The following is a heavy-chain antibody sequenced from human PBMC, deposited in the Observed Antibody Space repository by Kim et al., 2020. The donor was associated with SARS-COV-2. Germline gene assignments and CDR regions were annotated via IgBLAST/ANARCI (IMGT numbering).Heavy chain of an antibody. CDR2: IIPIFGTA. V-gene: IGHV1-69*13. CDR1: GGTFSSYA. Sequence: SVKVSCKASGGTFSSYAISWVRQAPGQGLEWMGGIIPIFGTANYAQKFQGRVTITADESTSTAYMELSSLRSEDTAVYYCARPVGYDILTGYYRGNYYYYGMDVWGQGTTVTVSS. D-gene: IGHD3-9*01. CDR3: ARPVGYDILTGYYRGNYYYYGMDV. J-gene: IGHJ6*02.